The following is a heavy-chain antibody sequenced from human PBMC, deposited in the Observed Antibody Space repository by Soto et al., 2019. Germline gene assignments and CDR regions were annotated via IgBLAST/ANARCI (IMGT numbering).Heavy chain of an antibody. CDR3: AREPYYGSGSPPITYYMDV. D-gene: IGHD3-10*01. V-gene: IGHV1-8*01. Sequence: ASVKVSCKASGYTFTSYDINWVRQATGQGLEWMGWMNPNSGNTGYAQKFQGRVTMTRNTSISTAYMELSSLRSEDTAVYYCAREPYYGSGSPPITYYMDVWGKGTTVTVS. CDR2: MNPNSGNT. J-gene: IGHJ6*03. CDR1: GYTFTSYD.